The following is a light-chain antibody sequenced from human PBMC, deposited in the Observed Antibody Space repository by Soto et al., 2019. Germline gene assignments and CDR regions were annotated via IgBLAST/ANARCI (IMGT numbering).Light chain of an antibody. Sequence: QCVRTQPASGSGAPGEAITISCTGTSSYVGGYNSVSWYQHHPRKAPKLILYDVGDRPSRVSYRFSVSRSATSASLATVGVRSEVEAHFSCAAWDDSITAYLFGRGPKATV. CDR3: AAWDDSITAYL. V-gene: IGLV2-14*03. J-gene: IGLJ1*01. CDR1: SSYVGGYNS. CDR2: DVG.